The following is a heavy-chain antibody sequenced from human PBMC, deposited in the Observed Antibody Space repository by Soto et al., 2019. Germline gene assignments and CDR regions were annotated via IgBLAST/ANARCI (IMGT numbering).Heavy chain of an antibody. CDR1: GFTFSSYA. CDR2: ISGSGGST. CDR3: AKACISTRCHRPFAY. V-gene: IGHV3-23*01. D-gene: IGHD2-2*01. J-gene: IGHJ4*02. Sequence: EVPLLESGGGLVQPGGSLRLSCAASGFTFSSYAMSWVRQAPGKGLEWVSAISGSGGSTYHADSVKGRFTISRDNSRNTLYLQMNSLRPEDTAVYYCAKACISTRCHRPFAYWGQGTLVTVSS.